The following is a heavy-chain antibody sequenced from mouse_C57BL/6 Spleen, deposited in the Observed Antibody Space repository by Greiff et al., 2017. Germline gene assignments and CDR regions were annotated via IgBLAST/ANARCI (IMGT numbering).Heavy chain of an antibody. J-gene: IGHJ4*01. CDR2: IDPSDSYT. CDR3: ARLERYYAMDY. CDR1: GYTFTSYW. V-gene: IGHV1-69*01. Sequence: QVQLQQSGAELVMPGASVKLSCKASGYTFTSYWMHWVKQRPGQGLEWIGEIDPSDSYTNYNQKFKGKSTLTVDKSSSTAYMQLSSLTSENSAVYYCARLERYYAMDYWGQGTSVTVSS.